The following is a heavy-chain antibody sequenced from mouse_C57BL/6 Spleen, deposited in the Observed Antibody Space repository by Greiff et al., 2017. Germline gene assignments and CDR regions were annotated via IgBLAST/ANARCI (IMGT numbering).Heavy chain of an antibody. Sequence: EVKLVESEGGLVQPGSSMKLSCTASGFTFSDYYMAWVRQVPEKGLEWVANINYDGSSTYYLDSLKSRFIISRDNAKNILYLQMSSLKSEDTATYYCARVLYWYFDVWGTGTTVTVSS. J-gene: IGHJ1*03. CDR1: GFTFSDYY. CDR2: INYDGSST. CDR3: ARVLYWYFDV. V-gene: IGHV5-16*01.